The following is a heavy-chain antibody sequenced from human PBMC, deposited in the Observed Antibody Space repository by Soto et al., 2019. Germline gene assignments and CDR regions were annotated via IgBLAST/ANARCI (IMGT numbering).Heavy chain of an antibody. D-gene: IGHD2-2*01. J-gene: IGHJ5*02. CDR3: ARGKGSKVGWFDP. CDR1: GGSFSGYY. V-gene: IGHV4-34*01. CDR2: INHSGST. Sequence: QVQLQQWGAGLLKPSETLSLTCAVYGGSFSGYYWSWIRQPPGKGLEWIGEINHSGSTNYNPSLKSRVTISVDTSKNQFSLKLSSVTAADTAVYYCARGKGSKVGWFDPWGQGTLVTVSS.